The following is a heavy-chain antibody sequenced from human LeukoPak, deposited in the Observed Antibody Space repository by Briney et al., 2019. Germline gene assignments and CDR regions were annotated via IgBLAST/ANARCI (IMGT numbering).Heavy chain of an antibody. CDR1: GGSFSGYY. D-gene: IGHD3-3*01. Sequence: SETLSLTCAVYGGSFSGYYWGWIRQPPGKGLEWIGEINHSGSTNYNPSLKSRVTISVDTSKNQFSLKLSSVTAADTAVYYCARGRVVIGYYYYYYGMDVWGQGTTVTVSS. CDR3: ARGRVVIGYYYYYYGMDV. CDR2: INHSGST. V-gene: IGHV4-34*01. J-gene: IGHJ6*02.